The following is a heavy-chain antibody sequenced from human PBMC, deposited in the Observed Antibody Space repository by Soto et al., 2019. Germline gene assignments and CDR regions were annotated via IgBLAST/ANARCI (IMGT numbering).Heavy chain of an antibody. D-gene: IGHD4-17*01. CDR1: GFTFNIYA. CDR2: ISFDGTKK. Sequence: GGSLRLSCAASGFTFNIYALHWVRQAPGKGLGWVAVISFDGTKKYYSDSVKGRFTISRDNLKNTLYLQMNNLRVEDAALYFCAREDDYGYRYINYGLDVWGQGTTVTVSS. J-gene: IGHJ6*02. V-gene: IGHV3-30-3*01. CDR3: AREDDYGYRYINYGLDV.